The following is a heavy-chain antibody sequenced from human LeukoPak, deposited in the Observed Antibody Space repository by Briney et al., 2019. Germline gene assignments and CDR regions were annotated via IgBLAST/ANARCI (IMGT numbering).Heavy chain of an antibody. CDR1: GFSFSNYV. J-gene: IGHJ3*02. D-gene: IGHD6-13*01. V-gene: IGHV3-64*01. CDR3: ASVYAGSWYAAFDI. CDR2: ISSNGGST. Sequence: GGSLRLSCAASGFSFSNYVMHWVRQAPGKGLEYVSAISSNGGSTYYANSVKGRFTISRDNSKNTLYLQMGSLRPEDMAVYYCASVYAGSWYAAFDIWGQGTMVTVSS.